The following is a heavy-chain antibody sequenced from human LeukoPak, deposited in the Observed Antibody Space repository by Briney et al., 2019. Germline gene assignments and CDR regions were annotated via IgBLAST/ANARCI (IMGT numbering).Heavy chain of an antibody. Sequence: SETLSLTCTVSGGSISSGSYHWSWIRQPAGKGLEWFGRIYTSGSTNYNPCLKSRVTITADTSKNQFSLKLSSVTAADTAVYYCARDRGPSSTGCYDYWGQGTLVTVSS. V-gene: IGHV4-61*02. CDR2: IYTSGST. CDR3: ARDRGPSSTGCYDY. J-gene: IGHJ4*02. D-gene: IGHD2-2*01. CDR1: GGSISSGSYH.